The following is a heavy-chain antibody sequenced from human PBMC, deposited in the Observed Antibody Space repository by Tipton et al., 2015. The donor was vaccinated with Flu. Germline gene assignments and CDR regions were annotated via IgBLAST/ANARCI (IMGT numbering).Heavy chain of an antibody. Sequence: TLSLTCTVSGGSIISNTYYWGWIRQPPGKGLEWIGSIYSSGSTFHNPSLKSRVTMSVDTSKSQFSLRLNSVTAADTAVYYCARVGYDSSGYYYEYYYYMDVWGKGTTVTVSS. J-gene: IGHJ6*03. CDR3: ARVGYDSSGYYYEYYYYMDV. CDR1: GGSIISNTYY. V-gene: IGHV4-39*01. CDR2: IYSSGST. D-gene: IGHD3-22*01.